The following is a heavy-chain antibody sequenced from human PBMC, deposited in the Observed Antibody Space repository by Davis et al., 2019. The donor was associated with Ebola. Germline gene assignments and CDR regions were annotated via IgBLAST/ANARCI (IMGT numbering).Heavy chain of an antibody. CDR1: GVSISSSSYY. D-gene: IGHD3-22*01. V-gene: IGHV4-39*07. Sequence: MPSETLSLTCTVSGVSISSSSYYWGWIRQPPGKGLEWIGSIYYSGSTYYNPSLKSRVTISADTSKNQFSLHLSSVTATDTAVYYCARVRRDYNDGVLSTVFDQWGQGTLVTVSS. CDR2: IYYSGST. CDR3: ARVRRDYNDGVLSTVFDQ. J-gene: IGHJ4*02.